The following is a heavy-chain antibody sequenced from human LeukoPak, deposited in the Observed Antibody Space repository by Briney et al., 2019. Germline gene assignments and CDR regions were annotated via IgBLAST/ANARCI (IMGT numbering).Heavy chain of an antibody. Sequence: SETLSLTCTVSGGSISSYYWSWIRQPPGKGLEWIGYIYHSGSTYYNPSLKSRVTISVDRSKNQFSLKLSSVTAADTAVYYCARGSDYSNYLNWFDPWGQGTLVTVSS. CDR3: ARGSDYSNYLNWFDP. D-gene: IGHD4-11*01. V-gene: IGHV4-59*12. CDR2: IYHSGST. CDR1: GGSISSYY. J-gene: IGHJ5*02.